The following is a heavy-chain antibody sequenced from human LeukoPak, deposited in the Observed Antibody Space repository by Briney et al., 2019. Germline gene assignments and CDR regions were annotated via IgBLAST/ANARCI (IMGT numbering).Heavy chain of an antibody. Sequence: GGSLRLSCAASGFTFSNYAMTWVRQTPGKGLEWVSAISGSGDTTYYAGSVRGRFTVSRDNSKSTLYLQMNSLRVEDTAVYYCAKGYCSTNNCYRLDYWGQGSLVTVSS. D-gene: IGHD2-2*01. J-gene: IGHJ4*02. V-gene: IGHV3-23*01. CDR2: ISGSGDTT. CDR1: GFTFSNYA. CDR3: AKGYCSTNNCYRLDY.